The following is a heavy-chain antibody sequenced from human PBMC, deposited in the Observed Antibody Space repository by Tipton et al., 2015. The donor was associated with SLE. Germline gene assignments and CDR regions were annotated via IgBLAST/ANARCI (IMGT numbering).Heavy chain of an antibody. CDR2: IWYDGSKK. CDR3: VGLLTYYYAMDV. D-gene: IGHD3-10*01. V-gene: IGHV3-33*08. Sequence: RSLRLSCAASGFTFSSYWMHWVRQAPGKGLEWVAVIWYDGSKKYYADSVKGRFTISRDNSKNTLYLQMNSLRPEDTAVYFCVGLLTYYYAMDVWGQGTTVTVSS. CDR1: GFTFSSYW. J-gene: IGHJ6*02.